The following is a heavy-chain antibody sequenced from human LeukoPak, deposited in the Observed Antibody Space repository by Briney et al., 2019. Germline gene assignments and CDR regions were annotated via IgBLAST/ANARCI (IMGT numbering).Heavy chain of an antibody. D-gene: IGHD4-11*01. V-gene: IGHV3-74*01. CDR3: AKDNSPGWFGP. CDR2: IKSDGSST. CDR1: GFTFSNYW. J-gene: IGHJ5*02. Sequence: QPGGSLRLSCAASGFTFSNYWMHWVRQVPGKGLVWVSRIKSDGSSTSYADSVKGRFTISRDNAKNTLYLQMNSLRAEDTAIYYCAKDNSPGWFGPWGQGTLVTVSS.